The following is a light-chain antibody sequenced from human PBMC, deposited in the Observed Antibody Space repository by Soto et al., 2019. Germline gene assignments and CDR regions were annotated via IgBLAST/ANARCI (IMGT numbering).Light chain of an antibody. Sequence: QSVLTQPPSVSGAPGQRVTISRTGSSSNIGAGYDVHWYQHLPGTAPKLLIYGNSNRPSGVPDRFSGSKSGTSASLAITGLQAEDEADYYCQSYDSSLSAYVFGTGTKLTVL. CDR1: SSNIGAGYD. CDR2: GNS. J-gene: IGLJ1*01. V-gene: IGLV1-40*01. CDR3: QSYDSSLSAYV.